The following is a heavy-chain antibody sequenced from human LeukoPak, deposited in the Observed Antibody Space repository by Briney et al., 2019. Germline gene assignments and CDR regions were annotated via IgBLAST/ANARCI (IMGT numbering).Heavy chain of an antibody. CDR1: GASFSSYY. J-gene: IGHJ4*02. Sequence: ETLSLTCTVSGASFSSYYWNWIRQSPGKGLEWLGNIHYRGTTNYNPSLKNRVTLSLDTSKSQFVLKVTSVTAADTAVYYCARDEHGDFQGFDYWGQGTRVTVSS. D-gene: IGHD4-17*01. CDR2: IHYRGTT. V-gene: IGHV4-59*13. CDR3: ARDEHGDFQGFDY.